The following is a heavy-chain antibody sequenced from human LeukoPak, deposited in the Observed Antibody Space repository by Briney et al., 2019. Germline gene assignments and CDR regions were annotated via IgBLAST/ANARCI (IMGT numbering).Heavy chain of an antibody. CDR3: ARGYCSGGSCSHYYYYYMDV. V-gene: IGHV1-8*01. D-gene: IGHD2-15*01. CDR1: GYTFTSYD. Sequence: ASVKVSCKASGYTFTSYDINWVRQATGQGLEWMGWMNPSSGNTGYAQKFQGRVTMTRNTSISTAYMELSSLRSEDTAVYYCARGYCSGGSCSHYYYYYMDVWGKGTTVTVSS. J-gene: IGHJ6*03. CDR2: MNPSSGNT.